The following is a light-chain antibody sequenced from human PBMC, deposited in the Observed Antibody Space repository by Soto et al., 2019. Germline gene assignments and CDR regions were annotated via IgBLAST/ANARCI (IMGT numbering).Light chain of an antibody. CDR3: QAWDSSYV. CDR1: KLGNKY. Sequence: SYELTQPPSESMSPGQTATITCSGDKLGNKYTSWYQQKPGQSPVLIIYQDTRRPSGIPERFSGSNSGTTATLTISGTQARDEADYYCQAWDSSYVFGTGTKVIVL. CDR2: QDT. V-gene: IGLV3-1*01. J-gene: IGLJ1*01.